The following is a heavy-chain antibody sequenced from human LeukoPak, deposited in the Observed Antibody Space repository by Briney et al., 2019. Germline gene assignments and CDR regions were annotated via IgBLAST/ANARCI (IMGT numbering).Heavy chain of an antibody. V-gene: IGHV4-39*07. Sequence: SGTCPSTGMFPVAPTAGRGNSWGGIGQPPGKGLEWIGSIYYSGSTYYNPSLKSRVTISVDTSKNQFSLKLSSVTAADTAVYYCASSSSWFSFDYWGQGTLVTVSS. CDR3: ASSSSWFSFDY. J-gene: IGHJ4*02. CDR2: IYYSGST. D-gene: IGHD6-13*01. CDR1: VAPTAGRGNS.